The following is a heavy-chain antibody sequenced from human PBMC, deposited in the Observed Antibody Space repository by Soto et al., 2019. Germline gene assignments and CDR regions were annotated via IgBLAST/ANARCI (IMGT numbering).Heavy chain of an antibody. V-gene: IGHV4-59*01. J-gene: IGHJ4*02. CDR1: GGSTCGSY. CDR2: VYYTGST. Sequence: PSENLSLTCNVTGGSTCGSYWSWIRQSPGKGLEWLGYVYYTGSTNYSPSLRSRVTISVDTTKNEFSLRLSSVTAADTAVYFCARGVAVPGAHIDYWGQGTQVT. CDR3: ARGVAVPGAHIDY. D-gene: IGHD6-19*01.